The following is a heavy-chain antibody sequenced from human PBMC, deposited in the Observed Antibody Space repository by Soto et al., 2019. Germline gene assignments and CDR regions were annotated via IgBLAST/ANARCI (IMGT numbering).Heavy chain of an antibody. CDR3: ARGSRRRRPAASGRDYYCRGRDV. J-gene: IGHJ6*02. V-gene: IGHV4-34*01. D-gene: IGHD6-13*01. CDR1: GGSFSGYY. Sequence: QVQLQQWGAGLLKPSETLSLTCAVSGGSFSGYYWCWFRQPPGTGLEWMGEINHRGSINYNPTLKSRVTMSGDTAKDQCSQKLNSVTAADAAVVDGARGSRRRRPAASGRDYYCRGRDVGGQGTAVTVSS. CDR2: INHRGSI.